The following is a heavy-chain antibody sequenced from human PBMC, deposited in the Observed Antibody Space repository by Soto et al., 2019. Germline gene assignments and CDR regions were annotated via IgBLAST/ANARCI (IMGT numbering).Heavy chain of an antibody. V-gene: IGHV4-59*08. CDR3: ARHRGYSGYAGEYYFDY. D-gene: IGHD5-12*01. Sequence: SETLSLTCTVSGGSISSYYWSWIRQPPGKGLEWIGYIYYSGSTNYNPSLKSRGTISVDTSKSQFSLKLSSVTAADTAVYYCARHRGYSGYAGEYYFDYWGQGTLVTVSS. CDR2: IYYSGST. J-gene: IGHJ4*02. CDR1: GGSISSYY.